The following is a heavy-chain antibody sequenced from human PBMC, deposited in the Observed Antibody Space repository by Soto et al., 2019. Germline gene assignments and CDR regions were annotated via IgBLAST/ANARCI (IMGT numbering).Heavy chain of an antibody. Sequence: EVQLLESGGGFVQPGGSLRLPCAASGFSFSSLAMSWFPQPPGKGLEWVSSISGRGVDTLYADSVKGRFTISRDNSRNTLYLQVNSLRAEDTAVYYCAKDQTDVTLFDYWGQGTLVTVSS. D-gene: IGHD2-21*02. CDR3: AKDQTDVTLFDY. V-gene: IGHV3-23*01. CDR2: ISGRGVDT. CDR1: GFSFSSLA. J-gene: IGHJ4*02.